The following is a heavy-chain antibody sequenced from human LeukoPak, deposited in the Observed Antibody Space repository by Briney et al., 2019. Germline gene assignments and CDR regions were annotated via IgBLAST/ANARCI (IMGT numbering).Heavy chain of an antibody. J-gene: IGHJ4*02. CDR1: GGSISSYY. CDR2: IYHSGSA. CDR3: ATLTTVVTAYYFDY. D-gene: IGHD4-23*01. V-gene: IGHV4-4*09. Sequence: SETLSLTCSVSGGSISSYYWSWIRQPAGKGPEWIGYIYHSGSADYNPSLKSRVTISVDTSKSQFSLKLTSVTAADTAVYYCATLTTVVTAYYFDYWGQGTLVTVSS.